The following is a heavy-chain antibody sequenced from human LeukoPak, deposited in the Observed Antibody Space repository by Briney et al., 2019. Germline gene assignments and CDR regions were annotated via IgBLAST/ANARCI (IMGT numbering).Heavy chain of an antibody. V-gene: IGHV4-34*01. CDR3: ARLGALTMVRGVKYYYYYMDV. J-gene: IGHJ6*03. CDR2: INHSGST. D-gene: IGHD3-10*01. CDR1: GGSFSGYY. Sequence: SETLSLTCAVYGGSFSGYYWSWIRQPPGKGLEWIGEINHSGSTNYNPSLKSRVTISVDTSKNQFSLKLSSVTAADTAVYYCARLGALTMVRGVKYYYYYMDVWGKGTTVTVSS.